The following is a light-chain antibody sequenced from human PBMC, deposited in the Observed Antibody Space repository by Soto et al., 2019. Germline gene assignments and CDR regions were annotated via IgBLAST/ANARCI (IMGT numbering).Light chain of an antibody. V-gene: IGKV3-11*01. CDR1: QAVNTR. CDR2: LAS. Sequence: EIVLTQSPATQSSFPGDRVTLSCRASQAVNTRLAWYQHRPGQAPRLLIYLASNRAAGVPARFSGSGSGTDFTLTISDVEPEDFAVYYCHQRQSWPRTFGQGTTVDI. CDR3: HQRQSWPRT. J-gene: IGKJ1*01.